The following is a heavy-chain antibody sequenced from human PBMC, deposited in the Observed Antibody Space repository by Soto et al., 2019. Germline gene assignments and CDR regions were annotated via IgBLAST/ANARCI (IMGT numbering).Heavy chain of an antibody. D-gene: IGHD1-26*01. J-gene: IGHJ6*02. V-gene: IGHV3-30*18. CDR1: GFTFSSYG. Sequence: GGSLRLSCAASGFTFSSYGMHWVRQAPGKGLEWVAVISYDGSNKYYADSVKGRFTISRDNSKNTLYLQMNSLRAEDTAVYYCAKDIMQRSWRNYYYGMDVWGQGTTVTVSS. CDR2: ISYDGSNK. CDR3: AKDIMQRSWRNYYYGMDV.